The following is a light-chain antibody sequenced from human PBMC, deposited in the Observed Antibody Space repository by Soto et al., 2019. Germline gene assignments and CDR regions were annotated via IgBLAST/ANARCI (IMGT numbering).Light chain of an antibody. Sequence: QSALTQPPSASGSPGQSVTISCTGTSSDVGDYNFVSWYQQYPGKVPTLLLFEVNKRPSGVPDRFSGSKSGNTASLTVSGLQADDEADYYCSSYAGRSNFHVVFGGGTKVTVL. CDR2: EVN. J-gene: IGLJ2*01. CDR1: SSDVGDYNF. V-gene: IGLV2-8*01. CDR3: SSYAGRSNFHVV.